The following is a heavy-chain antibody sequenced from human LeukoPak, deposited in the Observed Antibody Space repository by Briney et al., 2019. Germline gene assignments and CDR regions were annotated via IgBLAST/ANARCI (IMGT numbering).Heavy chain of an antibody. V-gene: IGHV3-30*07. Sequence: PGGSLRLSCAVSEFTFSHFARHWVRQAPGKGLEWVAVVSSHGNDGYYAYSVKGRFTISRDNSKNTLYLQIDSLSAEDTAIYYCTRDAYNFNDFDYWGQGTLVTVSS. CDR3: TRDAYNFNDFDY. CDR1: EFTFSHFA. D-gene: IGHD5-24*01. J-gene: IGHJ4*02. CDR2: VSSHGNDG.